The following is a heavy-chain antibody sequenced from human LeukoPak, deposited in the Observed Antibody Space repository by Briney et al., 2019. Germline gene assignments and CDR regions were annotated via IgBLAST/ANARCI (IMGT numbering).Heavy chain of an antibody. D-gene: IGHD3-10*01. Sequence: SVKVSCKASGGTFSSYAISWVRQAPGQGLEWMGGIIPIFGTANYAQKFQGRVTITADKSTSTAYMELSSLRSEDTAVYYCARADRWFGESDKEGYSQHWGQGTLVTVSS. CDR2: IIPIFGTA. V-gene: IGHV1-69*06. CDR1: GGTFSSYA. CDR3: ARADRWFGESDKEGYSQH. J-gene: IGHJ1*01.